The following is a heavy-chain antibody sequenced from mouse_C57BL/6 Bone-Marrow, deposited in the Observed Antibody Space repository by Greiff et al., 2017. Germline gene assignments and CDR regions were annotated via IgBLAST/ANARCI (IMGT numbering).Heavy chain of an antibody. J-gene: IGHJ3*01. V-gene: IGHV1-55*01. Sequence: QVQLQQPGAELVKPGASVKMSCKASGYTFTSYWLTWVKQRPGQGLEWIGDIYPGSGSTNYNEKFKSKATLTVDTSSSTAYMQLSSLTSEDSAVYYCARGAIYDGYAWFAYWGQGTLVTVSA. CDR3: ARGAIYDGYAWFAY. CDR1: GYTFTSYW. CDR2: IYPGSGST. D-gene: IGHD2-3*01.